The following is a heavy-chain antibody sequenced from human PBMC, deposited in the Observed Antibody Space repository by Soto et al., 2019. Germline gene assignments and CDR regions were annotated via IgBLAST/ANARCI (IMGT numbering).Heavy chain of an antibody. CDR3: ARALVPAAIVSADYYYYYGLDV. V-gene: IGHV3-30-3*01. J-gene: IGHJ6*02. Sequence: GGSLRLSCAASGFTFSSYAMHWVRQAPGKGLEWVAVISYDGSNKYYADSVKGRFTISRDNSKNTLYLQMNSLRAEDTAVYYCARALVPAAIVSADYYYYYGLDVWGQVTTVTVSS. CDR1: GFTFSSYA. D-gene: IGHD2-2*01. CDR2: ISYDGSNK.